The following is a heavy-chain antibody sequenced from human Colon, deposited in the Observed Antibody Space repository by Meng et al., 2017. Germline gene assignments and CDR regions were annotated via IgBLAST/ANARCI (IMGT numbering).Heavy chain of an antibody. J-gene: IGHJ4*02. D-gene: IGHD3-10*01. V-gene: IGHV1-3*04. CDR3: ARDRYYGSGAYNYFDY. Sequence: GQSLRLGPEVKKPGASVKISCKASGYAFSTHSIHWVRQAPGQRLEWMGWINTDNGDTRYSQDFQGRVTITRNTSASTTDVELSSLRSEDTALYYCARDRYYGSGAYNYFDYWGQGTLVTVSS. CDR1: GYAFSTHS. CDR2: INTDNGDT.